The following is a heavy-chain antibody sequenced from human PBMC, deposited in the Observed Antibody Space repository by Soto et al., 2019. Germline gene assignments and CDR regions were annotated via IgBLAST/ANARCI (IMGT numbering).Heavy chain of an antibody. CDR2: INGGNGNT. V-gene: IGHV1-3*01. Sequence: QVQLVQSGAEVKKPGASVKVSCKASGYTFTMYAMHWVRQAPGQRLEWMGWINGGNGNTKYSQKIQGRVTITRDTSASTAYMELSSLRSEDTAVYYCARDPTVVTGYYYYGMVVWGQETTVTVSS. CDR1: GYTFTMYA. D-gene: IGHD4-17*01. J-gene: IGHJ6*02. CDR3: ARDPTVVTGYYYYGMVV.